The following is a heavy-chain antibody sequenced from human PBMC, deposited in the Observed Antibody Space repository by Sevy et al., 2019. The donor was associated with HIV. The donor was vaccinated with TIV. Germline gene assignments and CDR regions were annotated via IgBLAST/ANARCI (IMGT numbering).Heavy chain of an antibody. V-gene: IGHV4-59*01. CDR3: ARGGFAYSSSASYYYYGMDV. D-gene: IGHD6-6*01. CDR1: GGSISSYY. J-gene: IGHJ6*02. Sequence: SESLSLTCTVSGGSISSYYWSWIRQPPGKGLEWIGYIYYSGSTNYNPSLKSRVTISVDTSKNQFSLKLSSVTAADTAVYYRARGGFAYSSSASYYYYGMDVWGQGTTVTVSS. CDR2: IYYSGST.